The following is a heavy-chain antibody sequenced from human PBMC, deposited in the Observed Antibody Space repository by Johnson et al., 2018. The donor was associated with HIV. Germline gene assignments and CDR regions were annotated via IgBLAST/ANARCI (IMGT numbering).Heavy chain of an antibody. CDR2: ISSGPLII. D-gene: IGHD2-2*01. V-gene: IGHV3-11*04. J-gene: IGHJ3*02. CDR1: GFTVSSNY. Sequence: QVQLVESGGGLVQPGGSLRLSCAASGFTVSSNYMSWLRQPPGERLEWVSYISSGPLIINYADSVKGRFIISRDNTKNSLYLQMNSLRAEDTAVYYCARHHPASDAFDIWGQGTMVSVSS. CDR3: ARHHPASDAFDI.